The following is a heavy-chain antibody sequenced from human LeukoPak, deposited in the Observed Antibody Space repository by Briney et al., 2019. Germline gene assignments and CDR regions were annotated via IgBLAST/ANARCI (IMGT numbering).Heavy chain of an antibody. CDR3: ARLGLTGYKSGSSAPSDS. J-gene: IGHJ4*02. V-gene: IGHV4-39*01. CDR1: GGSIISDTYY. D-gene: IGHD3-9*01. CDR2: TNYFGSA. Sequence: SETLSLTCTVSGGSIISDTYYWGWVRQPPGKGLEWIGSTNYFGSAYYNPSLKSRVTISVDTSKNQFFLELSAVIAADTAVYYCARLGLTGYKSGSSAPSDSWGQGTLVTVSS.